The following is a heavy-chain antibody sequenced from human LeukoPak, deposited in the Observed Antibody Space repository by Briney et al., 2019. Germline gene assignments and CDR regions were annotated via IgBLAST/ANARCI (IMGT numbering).Heavy chain of an antibody. Sequence: PGGSLRLSCAASGFTFSSYAMHWVRQAPGKGLEWVSSISSSSSYIYYADSVKGRFTISRDNAKNSLYLQMNSLRAEDTAVYYCARVPHLEDFGFDYWGQGTLVTVSS. D-gene: IGHD2-15*01. CDR3: ARVPHLEDFGFDY. J-gene: IGHJ4*02. CDR2: ISSSSSYI. V-gene: IGHV3-21*01. CDR1: GFTFSSYA.